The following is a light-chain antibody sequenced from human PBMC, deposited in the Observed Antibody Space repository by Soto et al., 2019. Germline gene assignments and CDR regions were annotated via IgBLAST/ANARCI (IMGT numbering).Light chain of an antibody. Sequence: QSALTQPRSVSGSLGQSVTISCTGTSSDVGGYNYVSWYQQHPGKAPKLMIYDVSKRPSGVPDRFSGSKSGNTASLTISGLQAEDEADYYCCSYAGSYTWGFGGGTKLTVL. CDR2: DVS. CDR3: CSYAGSYTWG. J-gene: IGLJ2*01. CDR1: SSDVGGYNY. V-gene: IGLV2-11*01.